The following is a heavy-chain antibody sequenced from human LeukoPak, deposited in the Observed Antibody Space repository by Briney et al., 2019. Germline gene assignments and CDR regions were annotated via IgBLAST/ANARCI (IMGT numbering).Heavy chain of an antibody. V-gene: IGHV4-4*07. CDR3: AGSVVRRGVTTSDY. D-gene: IGHD4-17*01. CDR1: GGSISSYY. J-gene: IGHJ4*02. Sequence: PSETLSLTCAVSGGSISSYYWSWIRQPAGKGLEWIGRIYTSGSTNYNPSLKSRVTMSVDTSKNQFSLKLSSVTAADTAVYYCAGSVVRRGVTTSDYWGQGTLVTVSS. CDR2: IYTSGST.